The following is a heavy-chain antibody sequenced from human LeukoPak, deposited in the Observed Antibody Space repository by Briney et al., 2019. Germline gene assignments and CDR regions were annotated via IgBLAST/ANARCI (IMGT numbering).Heavy chain of an antibody. Sequence: VASVKVSCKASGGTFSSYAISWVRQAPGQGLEWMGWISAYNGNTNYAQKLQGRVTMTTDTSTSTAYMELRSLRSDDTAVYYCARGVAKVYQPRTGWFDPWGQGTLVTVSS. J-gene: IGHJ5*02. CDR1: GGTFSSYA. V-gene: IGHV1-18*01. D-gene: IGHD2-2*01. CDR3: ARGVAKVYQPRTGWFDP. CDR2: ISAYNGNT.